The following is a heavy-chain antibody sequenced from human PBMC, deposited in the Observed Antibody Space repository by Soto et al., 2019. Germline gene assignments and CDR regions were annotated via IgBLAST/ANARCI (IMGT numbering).Heavy chain of an antibody. CDR2: IGTAGDT. CDR3: ARDGYYYGSGSYYNRPYGMDV. J-gene: IGHJ6*02. D-gene: IGHD3-10*01. Sequence: GGSLRLSCAASGFTFSSYDMHWVRQATGKGLEWVSAIGTAGDTYYPGSVKGRFTISRENAKNSLYLQMNSLRAGDTAVYYCARDGYYYGSGSYYNRPYGMDVWGQGTTVTVS. CDR1: GFTFSSYD. V-gene: IGHV3-13*01.